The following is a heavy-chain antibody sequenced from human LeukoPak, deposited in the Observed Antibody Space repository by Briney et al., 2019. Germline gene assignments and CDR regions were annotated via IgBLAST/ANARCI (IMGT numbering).Heavy chain of an antibody. CDR3: TRGGGSYDY. J-gene: IGHJ4*02. Sequence: SQTLSLTCAISGYSVSSSSTAWNWIRQSPSRGLEWLGRTYYRSKWFTDYAVSVKGRISITPDTPKNHFSLQLNSVTPEDTAVYYCTRGGGSYDYWGQGTLVTVSS. CDR2: TYYRSKWFT. V-gene: IGHV6-1*01. CDR1: GYSVSSSSTA. D-gene: IGHD1-26*01.